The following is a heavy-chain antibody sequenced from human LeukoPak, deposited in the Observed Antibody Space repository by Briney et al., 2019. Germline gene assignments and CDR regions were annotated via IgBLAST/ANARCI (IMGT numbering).Heavy chain of an antibody. CDR1: GITFSSYW. Sequence: GESLRLSCAASGITFSSYWMHWVRQDAGKGLVWVSRINAVGSSTDYAGSVRGRFTISRDNAKNTLYIQMNSLRVEDSAVYYCRTYRWGDSFEYWGQGTLVTVS. V-gene: IGHV3-74*01. CDR2: INAVGSST. CDR3: RTYRWGDSFEY. J-gene: IGHJ4*02. D-gene: IGHD3-16*01.